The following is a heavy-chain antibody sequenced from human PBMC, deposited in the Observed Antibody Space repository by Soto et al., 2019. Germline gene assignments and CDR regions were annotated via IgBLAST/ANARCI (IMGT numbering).Heavy chain of an antibody. CDR3: ARQLAGSWDAFDI. CDR1: GGSISSSSYY. D-gene: IGHD6-19*01. CDR2: IYYSGST. J-gene: IGHJ3*02. Sequence: PSETLSLTCSVSGGSISSSSYYWGWIRQPPGKGLEWIGSIYYSGSTYYNPSLESRVTISIDTSKNQFSLKLSSMTAADTAVYNCARQLAGSWDAFDIWGQGTMVTVSS. V-gene: IGHV4-39*01.